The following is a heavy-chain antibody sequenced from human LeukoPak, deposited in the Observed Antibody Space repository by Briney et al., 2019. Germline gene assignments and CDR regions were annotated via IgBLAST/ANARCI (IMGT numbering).Heavy chain of an antibody. J-gene: IGHJ6*03. Sequence: ASVKVSCKASGYTFTGYFMHWVRQAPGQGLEGMGCINPKSGGTNFAQKFQGRVTMARDTSISTAYMELSRLRSDDTAVYYCARGGSPIYYYYMDVWGKGATVTISS. CDR2: INPKSGGT. D-gene: IGHD2-2*01. V-gene: IGHV1-2*02. CDR1: GYTFTGYF. CDR3: ARGGSPIYYYYMDV.